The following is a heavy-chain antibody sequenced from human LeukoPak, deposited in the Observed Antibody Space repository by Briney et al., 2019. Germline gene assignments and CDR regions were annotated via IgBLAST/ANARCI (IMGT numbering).Heavy chain of an antibody. CDR1: GGSIISSSYY. CDR2: IYYSGST. Sequence: LSATLSLPCTVSGGSIISSSYYWGWIRQPPGRGLEWIGIIYYSGSTYYNPSLKSRVTISVDTSKNQFSLKLSSVTAADTAVYYCARHTYDFWSGYYQVVGYFDYWGQGTLVTVSS. V-gene: IGHV4-39*01. J-gene: IGHJ4*02. D-gene: IGHD3-3*01. CDR3: ARHTYDFWSGYYQVVGYFDY.